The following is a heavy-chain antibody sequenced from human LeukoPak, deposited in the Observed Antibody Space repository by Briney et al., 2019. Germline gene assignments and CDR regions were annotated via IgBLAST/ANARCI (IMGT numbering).Heavy chain of an antibody. CDR1: GGSFSGYY. Sequence: SETLSLTCAVYGGSFSGYYWSWIRQPPGKGLEWIGEINHSGSTNYNPSLKSRVTISVDTSKNQFSLKLSSVTAADTAVYYCARGKRGDILTGYRRYNWFDPWGQGTLVTVSS. CDR3: ARGKRGDILTGYRRYNWFDP. J-gene: IGHJ5*02. V-gene: IGHV4-34*01. D-gene: IGHD3-9*01. CDR2: INHSGST.